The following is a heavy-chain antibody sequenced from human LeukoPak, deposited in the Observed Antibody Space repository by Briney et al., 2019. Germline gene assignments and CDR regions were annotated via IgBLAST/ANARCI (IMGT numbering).Heavy chain of an antibody. V-gene: IGHV3-30*02. Sequence: GGSLRLSCAASGFSRYGMHWVRQSPGKGLEWVAFTLFDGSKKDYADSVKGRFTISRDSSDNRLYLQMNSLRIDDTAVYYCARGPYNDILTGYFFDYWGQGTLVTVSS. J-gene: IGHJ4*02. CDR1: GFSRYG. CDR2: TLFDGSKK. CDR3: ARGPYNDILTGYFFDY. D-gene: IGHD3-9*01.